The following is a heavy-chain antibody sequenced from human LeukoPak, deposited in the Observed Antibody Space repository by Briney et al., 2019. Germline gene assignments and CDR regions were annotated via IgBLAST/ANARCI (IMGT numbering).Heavy chain of an antibody. Sequence: PGGSLRLSCAASGFTFSSYSMNWVRQAPGKGLEWVSYISSSSSTIYYADSVKGRFTISRDNAKNSLYLQMNSLRAEDTAVYYCAREIYSYIDYWGQGTLVTVSS. CDR2: ISSSSSTI. J-gene: IGHJ4*02. V-gene: IGHV3-48*01. CDR3: AREIYSYIDY. CDR1: GFTFSSYS. D-gene: IGHD5-18*01.